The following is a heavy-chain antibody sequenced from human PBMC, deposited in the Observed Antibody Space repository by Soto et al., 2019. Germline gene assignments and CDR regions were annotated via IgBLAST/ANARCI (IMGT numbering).Heavy chain of an antibody. CDR2: INPNSGGT. CDR3: ARGAKPLITMIVVVGAFDI. D-gene: IGHD3-22*01. Sequence: GGPVKVSCKASGYTFTGYYMHWVRQAPGQGLEWMGWINPNSGGTNYAQKFQGRVTMTRDTSISTAYMELSRLRSDDTAVYYCARGAKPLITMIVVVGAFDIWGQGTMVTVSS. J-gene: IGHJ3*02. CDR1: GYTFTGYY. V-gene: IGHV1-2*02.